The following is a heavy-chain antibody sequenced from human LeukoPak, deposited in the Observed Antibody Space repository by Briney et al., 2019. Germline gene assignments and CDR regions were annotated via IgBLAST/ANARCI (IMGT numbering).Heavy chain of an antibody. CDR3: ARSSRYDIWTGYPY. D-gene: IGHD3-9*01. CDR1: GYTFTGYY. V-gene: IGHV1-2*02. Sequence: AASVKVSCKASGYTFTGYYMHWVRQAPGQGLEWMGWINANSGGTNYAQKFQGRVTMTRDTSISTAYMELRRPRSDDTAVYYCARSSRYDIWTGYPYWGQGTLVTVSP. CDR2: INANSGGT. J-gene: IGHJ4*02.